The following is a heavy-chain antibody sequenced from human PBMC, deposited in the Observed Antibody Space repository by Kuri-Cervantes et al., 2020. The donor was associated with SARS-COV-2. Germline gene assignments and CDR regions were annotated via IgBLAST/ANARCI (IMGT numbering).Heavy chain of an antibody. CDR3: VRIRAATVIADY. V-gene: IGHV2-70*11. Sequence: SGPTLVKPTQTLTLTCTFSGFSLTTSGMCVAWMRQPPGKALEWLARIDWDDDKYYKTSLNTRLSISKDTSKDQVVLTMTNMDPVDTATYYCVRIRAATVIADYWGQGTLVTVSS. CDR2: IDWDDDK. D-gene: IGHD4-11*01. CDR1: GFSLTTSGMC. J-gene: IGHJ4*02.